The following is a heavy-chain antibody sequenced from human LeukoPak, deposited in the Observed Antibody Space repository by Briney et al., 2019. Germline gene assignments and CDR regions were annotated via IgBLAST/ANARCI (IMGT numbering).Heavy chain of an antibody. CDR2: ISSSSSYI. CDR1: GFTFSSYS. CDR3: ARRNTGGVYPYYYYYMDV. Sequence: GVSLRLSCAASGFTFSSYSMNWVRQAPGKGLEWVSSISSSSSYIYYADSVKGRFTISRDNAKNSLYLQMNSLRAEDTAVYYCARRNTGGVYPYYYYYMDVWGKGTTVTVSS. J-gene: IGHJ6*03. D-gene: IGHD2-8*02. V-gene: IGHV3-21*01.